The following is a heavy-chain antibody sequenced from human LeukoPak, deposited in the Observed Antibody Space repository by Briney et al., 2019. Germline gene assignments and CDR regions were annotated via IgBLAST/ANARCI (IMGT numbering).Heavy chain of an antibody. CDR2: MLYNGAT. Sequence: SETLSLTCSVSGGSISSSDYYWGWIRQPPGKGLEWIGTMLYNGATKSNPSLSSRVTMSIDTSKNQFSLKLRSVTAADTAVYYCAREARFALPVVGSGDYWGQGTLVTVSS. J-gene: IGHJ4*02. V-gene: IGHV4-39*07. D-gene: IGHD6-19*01. CDR3: AREARFALPVVGSGDY. CDR1: GGSISSSDYY.